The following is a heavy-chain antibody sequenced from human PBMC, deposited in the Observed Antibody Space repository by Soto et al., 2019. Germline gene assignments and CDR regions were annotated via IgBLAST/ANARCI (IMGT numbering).Heavy chain of an antibody. CDR1: GYSFTSYW. CDR2: IYPGDSDT. D-gene: IGHD1-20*01. V-gene: IGHV5-51*01. Sequence: GESLKISCKCSGYSFTSYWIGWVRQMPGKGLEWIGIIYPGDSDTRYSPSFQGQVTISADKSISTAYLQWSSLKASDTAMYYCARRRILTGTDYGMDVWGQGTTVTVSS. CDR3: ARRRILTGTDYGMDV. J-gene: IGHJ6*02.